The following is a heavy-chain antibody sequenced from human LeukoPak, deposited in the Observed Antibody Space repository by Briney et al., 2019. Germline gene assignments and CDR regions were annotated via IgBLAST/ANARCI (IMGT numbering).Heavy chain of an antibody. Sequence: GASLRLSCAASGFTFSSYAMSWVRQAPGKGLEWVSAISGSGGSTYYADSVKGRFTISRDNSKNTLYLQMNSLRAEDTAVYYCANGVTTGTTLIGVDYWGQGTLVTVSS. CDR2: ISGSGGST. CDR1: GFTFSSYA. CDR3: ANGVTTGTTLIGVDY. J-gene: IGHJ4*02. V-gene: IGHV3-23*01. D-gene: IGHD1-1*01.